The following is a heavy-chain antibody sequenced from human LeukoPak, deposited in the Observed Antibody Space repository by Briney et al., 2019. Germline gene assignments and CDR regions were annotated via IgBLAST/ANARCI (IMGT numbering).Heavy chain of an antibody. V-gene: IGHV3-23*01. CDR1: GFTFSSYA. CDR3: AKANVKYCSGGSCFDAFDI. D-gene: IGHD2-15*01. J-gene: IGHJ3*02. CDR2: ISGSGGST. Sequence: GRSLRLSCAASGFTFSSYAMSWVRQAPGKGLEWVSAISGSGGSTYYADSVKGRFTISRDNSKNTLYLQMNSLRAEDTAVYYCAKANVKYCSGGSCFDAFDIWGQGTMVTVSS.